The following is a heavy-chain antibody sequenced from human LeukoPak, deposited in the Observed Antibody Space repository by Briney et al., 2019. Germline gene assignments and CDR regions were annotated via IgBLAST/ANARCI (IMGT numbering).Heavy chain of an antibody. Sequence: ASVKVSCKASGYTFTSYDINWVRQATGQGLEWMGWMNPNSGNTGYAQKFQGRVTMTRNTSISTAYMELSSLRSEDTAVYYCALGCDFVVVPAAIRAYYYYYGMDVWGQGTTVTVSS. D-gene: IGHD2-2*02. CDR2: MNPNSGNT. CDR3: ALGCDFVVVPAAIRAYYYYYGMDV. CDR1: GYTFTSYD. V-gene: IGHV1-8*01. J-gene: IGHJ6*02.